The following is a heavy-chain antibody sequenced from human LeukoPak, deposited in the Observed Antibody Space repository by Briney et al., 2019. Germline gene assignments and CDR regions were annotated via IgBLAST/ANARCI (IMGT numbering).Heavy chain of an antibody. CDR3: ARDRVGDAFDI. V-gene: IGHV3-11*04. D-gene: IGHD3-10*01. CDR1: GFTVGSNY. J-gene: IGHJ3*02. CDR2: ISSSGSTI. Sequence: GGSLRLSRAASGFTVGSNYMSWIRQAPGKGLEWVSYISSSGSTIYYADSVKGRFTISRDNAKNSLYLQMNSLRAEDTAVYYCARDRVGDAFDIWGQGTMVTVSS.